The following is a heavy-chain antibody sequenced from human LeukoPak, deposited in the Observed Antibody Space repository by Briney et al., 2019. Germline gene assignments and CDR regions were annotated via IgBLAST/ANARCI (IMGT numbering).Heavy chain of an antibody. Sequence: GGSLRLSCAASGFTFSGYAMSWVRQAPGKGLEWVSAISGSGGSTYYADSVKGRFTISRDNSKNTLYLQMNSLRAEDTAVYYCAKRYGDYVDYFDYWGQGTLVTVSS. D-gene: IGHD4-17*01. CDR1: GFTFSGYA. CDR2: ISGSGGST. J-gene: IGHJ4*02. CDR3: AKRYGDYVDYFDY. V-gene: IGHV3-23*01.